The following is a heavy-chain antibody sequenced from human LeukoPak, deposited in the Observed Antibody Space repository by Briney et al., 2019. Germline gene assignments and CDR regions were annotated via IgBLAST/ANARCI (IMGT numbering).Heavy chain of an antibody. CDR3: ARAGLAYYDILTGSRTFFDC. CDR1: GGSISSGGYY. CDR2: IYYSGST. V-gene: IGHV4-30-4*08. Sequence: PPETLSLTCTVSGGSISSGGYYWSWIRQHPGKGLEWIGYIYYSGSTYYNPSLKSRVTISVDTSKNQFSLKLSSVTAADTAVYYCARAGLAYYDILTGSRTFFDCWGQGTLVTVSS. J-gene: IGHJ4*02. D-gene: IGHD3-9*01.